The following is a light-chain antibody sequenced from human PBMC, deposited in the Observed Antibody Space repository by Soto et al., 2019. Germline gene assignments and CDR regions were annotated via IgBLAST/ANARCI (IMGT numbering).Light chain of an antibody. V-gene: IGKV3-11*01. CDR1: QSVSSY. CDR3: QQRSNWPPYT. Sequence: EIVLTQSPATLSLSPGERATLSCRASQSVSSYLAWYQQKPGQAPRLLIYDASNRATGIPARFSGSGSGTDFTLTISSLEPEYFAVYYCQQRSNWPPYTFGQGTKLDIK. J-gene: IGKJ2*01. CDR2: DAS.